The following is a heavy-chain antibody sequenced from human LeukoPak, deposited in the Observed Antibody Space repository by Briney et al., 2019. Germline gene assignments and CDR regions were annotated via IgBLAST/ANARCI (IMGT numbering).Heavy chain of an antibody. Sequence: ASVKVSCKASGYTFTSYAMHWVRQAPGQRLEWMGWINAGNGNTKYSQKFQGRVTITRDTSASTAYMELSSLRSEDTAVYYCARSGYNYGKYYYYGMDVWGQGTTVTVSS. CDR2: INAGNGNT. V-gene: IGHV1-3*01. CDR1: GYTFTSYA. J-gene: IGHJ6*02. D-gene: IGHD5-18*01. CDR3: ARSGYNYGKYYYYGMDV.